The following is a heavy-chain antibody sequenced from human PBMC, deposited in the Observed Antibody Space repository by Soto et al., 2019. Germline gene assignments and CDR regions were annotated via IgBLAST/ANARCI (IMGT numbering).Heavy chain of an antibody. CDR1: GFTFSSYA. V-gene: IGHV3-23*01. J-gene: IGHJ4*02. Sequence: LRLSCAASGFTFSSYAMSWVRQAPGKGLEWVSAISGSGGSTYYADSVKGRFTISRDNSKNTLYLQMNSLRAEDTAVYYCATQRWLHRALGYWGQGTLVTVLL. CDR3: ATQRWLHRALGY. CDR2: ISGSGGST. D-gene: IGHD5-12*01.